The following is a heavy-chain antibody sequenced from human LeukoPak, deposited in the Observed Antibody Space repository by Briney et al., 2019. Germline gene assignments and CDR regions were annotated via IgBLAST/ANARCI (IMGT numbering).Heavy chain of an antibody. V-gene: IGHV3-23*01. CDR3: AKDCGASSTSCYSDY. CDR1: GFPFSSYG. CDR2: ISGSGGNT. J-gene: IGHJ4*02. Sequence: GGSLRLSCAASGFPFSSYGMSWVRQAPGKGLEWVSGISGSGGNTYYADSVKGRFTISRDNSKNTLYLQMNSLRAEDTAVYYCAKDCGASSTSCYSDYWGQGTLVTVSS. D-gene: IGHD2-2*01.